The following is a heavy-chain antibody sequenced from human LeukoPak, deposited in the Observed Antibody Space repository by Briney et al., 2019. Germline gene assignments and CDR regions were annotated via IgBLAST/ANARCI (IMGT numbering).Heavy chain of an antibody. Sequence: GGTLRLSCAASGFTFSSYGMNWVRQAPGKGLEWVSSISSSSSYIYYADSVKGRFTISRDNAKNSLYLQMNSLRAEDTAVYYCARGDPVGAFDIWGQGTMVTVSS. D-gene: IGHD4-23*01. CDR1: GFTFSSYG. J-gene: IGHJ3*02. CDR3: ARGDPVGAFDI. V-gene: IGHV3-21*01. CDR2: ISSSSSYI.